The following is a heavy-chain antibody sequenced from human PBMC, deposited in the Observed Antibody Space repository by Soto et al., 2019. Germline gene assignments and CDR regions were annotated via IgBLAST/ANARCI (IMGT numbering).Heavy chain of an antibody. D-gene: IGHD5-12*01. CDR2: IIPIFGTA. J-gene: IGHJ3*02. CDR1: GGTFSSYA. Sequence: SVKVSCKASGGTFSSYAISWVRQAPGQGLEWMGGIIPIFGTANYAQKFQGRVTITADESTSTAYMELSSLRSEDTAVYYCARGKFATITGPDAFDICGQATIVTVS. V-gene: IGHV1-69*13. CDR3: ARGKFATITGPDAFDI.